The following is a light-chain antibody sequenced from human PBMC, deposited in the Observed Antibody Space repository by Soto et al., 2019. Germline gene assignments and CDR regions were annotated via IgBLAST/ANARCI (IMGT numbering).Light chain of an antibody. CDR3: QSYDSSLSGSVV. CDR2: GNN. V-gene: IGLV1-40*01. Sequence: QSVLTQPHSVSGAPGQRVTISCTGSSSNIGAGYDVHWYQQLPVTAPKLLIYGNNNQPSGVPDRFSGSKSGTSSSLAITGLQAEDEADYYCQSYDSSLSGSVVFGGGTKLTVL. CDR1: SSNIGAGYD. J-gene: IGLJ2*01.